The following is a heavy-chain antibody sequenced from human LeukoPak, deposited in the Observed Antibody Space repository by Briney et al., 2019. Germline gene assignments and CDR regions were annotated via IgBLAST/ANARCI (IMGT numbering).Heavy chain of an antibody. CDR1: GFTFSTYW. Sequence: GGSLRLSCAASGFTFSTYWMAWVRQAPGKGPEWVANIKEDESAKHQADSVKGRFTIFRDNAQNSVYLQMSSLRGEDTAVYYCARDVGGSLDYWGQGTLVTVSS. D-gene: IGHD1-26*01. CDR3: ARDVGGSLDY. V-gene: IGHV3-7*01. J-gene: IGHJ4*02. CDR2: IKEDESAK.